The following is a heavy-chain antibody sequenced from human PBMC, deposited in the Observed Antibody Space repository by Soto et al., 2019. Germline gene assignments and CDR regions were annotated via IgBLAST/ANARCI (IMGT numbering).Heavy chain of an antibody. Sequence: GGFLRLSCAASGFTVSSNYMSWVRQAPGKGLEWVSVIYSGGSTYYADSVKGRFTISRHNSKNTLYLQMNSLRAEDTAVYYCASGVESGDYYYYYYMDVWGKGTTVTVSS. V-gene: IGHV3-53*04. D-gene: IGHD3-10*01. CDR2: IYSGGST. CDR3: ASGVESGDYYYYYYMDV. J-gene: IGHJ6*03. CDR1: GFTVSSNY.